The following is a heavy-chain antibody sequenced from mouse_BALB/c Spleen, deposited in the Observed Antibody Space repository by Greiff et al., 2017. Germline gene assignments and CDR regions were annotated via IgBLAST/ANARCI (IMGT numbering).Heavy chain of an antibody. CDR3: ASWGGY. Sequence: EVKLQESGAELVRPGALVKLSCKASGFNIKDYYMHWVKQRPEQGLEWIGWIDPENGNTIYDPKFQGKASITADTSSNTAYLQLSSLTSEDTAVYYCASWGGYWGQGTTLTVSS. V-gene: IGHV14-1*02. CDR1: GFNIKDYY. J-gene: IGHJ2*01. CDR2: IDPENGNT.